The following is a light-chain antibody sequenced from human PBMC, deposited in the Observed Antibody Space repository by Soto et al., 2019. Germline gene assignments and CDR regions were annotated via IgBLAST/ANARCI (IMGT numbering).Light chain of an antibody. Sequence: EIVLTQSPGTLSLSPGGRATLSCRASQSVRSSYLAWYQQKPGQAPRLPIYGASTRATGIPDRFSGSGSGTDFTLTISRLEPEDFAVYYCQQYGSSPWTFGQGTKV. CDR2: GAS. J-gene: IGKJ1*01. CDR3: QQYGSSPWT. CDR1: QSVRSSY. V-gene: IGKV3-20*01.